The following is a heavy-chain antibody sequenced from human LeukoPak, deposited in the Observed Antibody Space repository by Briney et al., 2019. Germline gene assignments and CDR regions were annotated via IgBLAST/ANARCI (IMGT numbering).Heavy chain of an antibody. Sequence: SETLSLTCTVSGGFISSYYWSWIRQPPGKGLEWIGYISYSGSPKYNPSLKSRVAMSVDTSRGQFSLKLNSVTAADTAAYYCAGLETSGYLGYWGQETLVTVSS. V-gene: IGHV4-59*08. CDR1: GGFISSYY. J-gene: IGHJ4*02. D-gene: IGHD1-1*01. CDR3: AGLETSGYLGY. CDR2: ISYSGSP.